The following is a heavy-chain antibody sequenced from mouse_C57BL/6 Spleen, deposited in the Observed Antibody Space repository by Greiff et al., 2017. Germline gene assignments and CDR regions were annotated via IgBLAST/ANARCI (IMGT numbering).Heavy chain of an antibody. D-gene: IGHD1-1*01. CDR3: ARMPNYYGSSPWFAY. J-gene: IGHJ3*01. Sequence: QVQLQQPGTELVKPGASVNLSAKASGSTFTSYWMTWGKQRPGQGLEWIGNINPSNGGTNYNEKFKSKATLTVDKSSSTAYMQLSSLTSEDSAVYYCARMPNYYGSSPWFAYWGQGTLVTVSA. CDR2: INPSNGGT. CDR1: GSTFTSYW. V-gene: IGHV1-53*01.